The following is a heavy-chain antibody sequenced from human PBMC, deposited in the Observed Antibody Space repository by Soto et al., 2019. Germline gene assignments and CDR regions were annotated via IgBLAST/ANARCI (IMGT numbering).Heavy chain of an antibody. V-gene: IGHV3-7*01. CDR1: GFTFSRFW. CDR2: IKQNGSEK. Sequence: GGSLRLSCAGSGFTFSRFWMSWVRQAPGKGLEWVANIKQNGSEKYYVDSVKARFTISRDNAKNSLYLQMNSLRAEDTAVYYCARALCSETDELWGQGTLVTVSS. D-gene: IGHD6-19*01. J-gene: IGHJ4*02. CDR3: ARALCSETDEL.